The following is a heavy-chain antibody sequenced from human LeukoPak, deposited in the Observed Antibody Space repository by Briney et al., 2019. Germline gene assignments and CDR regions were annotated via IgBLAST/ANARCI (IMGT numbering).Heavy chain of an antibody. CDR3: AKGDFYGSGRDYYYYMDV. J-gene: IGHJ6*03. Sequence: PAGSLRLSCAASGFTFSRYGMSWVRQAPGKGLEWVSAISGSGGRTYYADSVKGRFTISRDNSKNTLYLQMNSLRAEDTAVYNCAKGDFYGSGRDYYYYMDVWGKGTTVTISS. CDR1: GFTFSRYG. D-gene: IGHD3-10*01. CDR2: ISGSGGRT. V-gene: IGHV3-23*01.